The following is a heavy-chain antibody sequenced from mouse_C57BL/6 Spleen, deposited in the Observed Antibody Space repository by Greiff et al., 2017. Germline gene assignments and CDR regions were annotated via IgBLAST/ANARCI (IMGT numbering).Heavy chain of an antibody. V-gene: IGHV5-16*01. CDR2: INYDGSST. CDR3: ARDYDAMDY. Sequence: DVQLVESEGGLVQPGSSMKLSCTASGFTFSDYYMAWVRQVPEKGLEWVANINYDGSSTYYLDSLKSRFIISRDNAKNILYLQMSSLKSEDTATYYCARDYDAMDYWGQGTSVTVSS. J-gene: IGHJ4*01. CDR1: GFTFSDYY.